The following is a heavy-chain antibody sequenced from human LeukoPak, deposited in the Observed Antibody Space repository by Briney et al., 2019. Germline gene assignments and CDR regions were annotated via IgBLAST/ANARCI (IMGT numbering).Heavy chain of an antibody. Sequence: GGSLRLSCAASGFTFSSPWMHWVRQAPGKGLVWVSRIRGDGSSTSYADSVQCRFTISRDNAKNTLYLQMNSLRAEDTAVYYCAVSDYFDYWGQGTLVTVSS. CDR3: AVSDYFDY. J-gene: IGHJ4*02. V-gene: IGHV3-74*01. CDR2: IRGDGSST. CDR1: GFTFSSPW.